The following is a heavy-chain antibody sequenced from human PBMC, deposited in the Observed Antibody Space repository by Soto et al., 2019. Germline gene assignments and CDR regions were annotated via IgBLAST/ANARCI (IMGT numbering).Heavy chain of an antibody. D-gene: IGHD3-10*01. Sequence: SETLSLTCPVSGGSLSSGDYYWSWIRQPPGKGLEWIGYIYYSGSTYYNPSLKSRVTISVDTSKNQFSLKLSSVTAADTAVYYCARAIPSRLWFGDLRGNWFDPWGQGTLVTVSS. CDR2: IYYSGST. V-gene: IGHV4-30-4*01. J-gene: IGHJ5*02. CDR3: ARAIPSRLWFGDLRGNWFDP. CDR1: GGSLSSGDYY.